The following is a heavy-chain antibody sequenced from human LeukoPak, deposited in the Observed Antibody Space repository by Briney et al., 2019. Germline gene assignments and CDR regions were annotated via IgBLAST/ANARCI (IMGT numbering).Heavy chain of an antibody. CDR2: IKNNADGGTT. V-gene: IGHV3-15*01. Sequence: GGSLRLSCAASGFPFSNARMSWVRQAPGKGLEWVGRIKNNADGGTTDYAAPVKDRFTISRDDSKNTLYLQMDSLKTEDTAVYYCTTGREWQPWGQGTLVTVSS. D-gene: IGHD3-3*01. J-gene: IGHJ5*02. CDR1: GFPFSNAR. CDR3: TTGREWQP.